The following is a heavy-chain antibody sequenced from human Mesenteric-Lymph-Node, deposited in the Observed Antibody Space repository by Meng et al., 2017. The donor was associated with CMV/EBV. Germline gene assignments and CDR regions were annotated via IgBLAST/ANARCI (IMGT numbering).Heavy chain of an antibody. Sequence: GGSLRLSCAASGFTFSSYWMHWVRQVPGEGLVWVSRINSGGDRTFYADSVKGRFTISRDDAKNTLCLQMDSLRAEDSAVYYCVRESGRREPNYYYYGMDVWGQGTTVTVSS. CDR3: VRESGRREPNYYYYGMDV. J-gene: IGHJ6*02. V-gene: IGHV3-74*01. D-gene: IGHD1-14*01. CDR2: INSGGDRT. CDR1: GFTFSSYW.